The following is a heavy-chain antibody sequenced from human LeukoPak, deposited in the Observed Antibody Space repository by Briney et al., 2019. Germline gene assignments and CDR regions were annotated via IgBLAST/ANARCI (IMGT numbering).Heavy chain of an antibody. J-gene: IGHJ6*02. D-gene: IGHD6-13*01. V-gene: IGHV1-2*02. CDR2: INPNSGGT. Sequence: ASVKVSCKASGYTFTGYYMHWVRQAPGQGLEWMGWINPNSGGTNYAQEFQGRVTMTRDTSISTAYMELSRLRSDDTAVYYCATVGLAPLAAAGPAYYYYGMDVWGQGTTVTVPS. CDR1: GYTFTGYY. CDR3: ATVGLAPLAAAGPAYYYYGMDV.